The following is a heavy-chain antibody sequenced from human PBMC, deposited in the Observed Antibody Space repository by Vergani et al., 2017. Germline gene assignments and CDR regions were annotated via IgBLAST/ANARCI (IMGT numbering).Heavy chain of an antibody. CDR1: GFTFSTYA. J-gene: IGHJ4*02. V-gene: IGHV3-23*01. Sequence: EVKLLESGGSLKQPGGSVRLSCAASGFTFSTYAMHWVRQAPGKGREWVSALTGGGGSTYYADSFKGRFIISRDNSRDTLYLQMNSLRPEDTATYYCVNDAGSYENFFDSWGQGTLVTVSS. D-gene: IGHD1-26*01. CDR3: VNDAGSYENFFDS. CDR2: LTGGGGST.